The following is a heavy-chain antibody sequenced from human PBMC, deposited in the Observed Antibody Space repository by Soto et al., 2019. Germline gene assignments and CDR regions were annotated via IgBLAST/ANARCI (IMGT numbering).Heavy chain of an antibody. J-gene: IGHJ3*02. CDR3: ATGAKIHYYDSSGYPHAFDI. Sequence: ASAKVSCKVSGYTLTELSMHWVRQAPGKGLEWMVGFDPEDGETIYAQKFQGRVTMTEDTSTDTAYMELSSLRSEDTAVYYCATGAKIHYYDSSGYPHAFDIWGQGTMVTVS. D-gene: IGHD3-22*01. CDR1: GYTLTELS. CDR2: FDPEDGET. V-gene: IGHV1-24*01.